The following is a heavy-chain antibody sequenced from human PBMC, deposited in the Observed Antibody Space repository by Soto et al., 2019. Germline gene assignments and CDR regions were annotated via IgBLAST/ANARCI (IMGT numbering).Heavy chain of an antibody. Sequence: QVRLQESGPGLVKPSQTLSLTCSVSGVSISSADFYCSWIRQPPGKALEWLEDMSYSGSTYYNPSLQSRITMSLDTSKNHFSLTLTSVTAADTAVYFCSRGTIDYFDTSRPGYGLDVWGQGTAVSVSS. CDR1: GVSISSADFY. D-gene: IGHD3-22*01. CDR2: MSYSGST. J-gene: IGHJ6*02. V-gene: IGHV4-30-4*01. CDR3: SRGTIDYFDTSRPGYGLDV.